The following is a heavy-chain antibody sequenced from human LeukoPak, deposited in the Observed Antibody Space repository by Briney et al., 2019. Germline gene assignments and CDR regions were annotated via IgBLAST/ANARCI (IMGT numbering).Heavy chain of an antibody. J-gene: IGHJ5*02. CDR2: INPSGGST. CDR1: GYTFTSYY. Sequence: APVKVSCKASGYTFTSYYMHWVRQAPGQGLEWMGIINPSGGSTSYAQKFQGRVTMTRDTSTSTVYMELSSLRSEDTAVYYCARGRILRYFDWTQQRWFDPWGQGTLVTVPS. CDR3: ARGRILRYFDWTQQRWFDP. V-gene: IGHV1-46*03. D-gene: IGHD3-9*01.